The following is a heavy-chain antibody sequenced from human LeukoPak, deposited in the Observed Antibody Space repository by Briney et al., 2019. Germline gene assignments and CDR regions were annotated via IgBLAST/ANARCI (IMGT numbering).Heavy chain of an antibody. V-gene: IGHV3-7*01. D-gene: IGHD3-22*01. CDR1: GFTFSDYW. CDR2: IKEDGSQK. CDR3: ARGGYYYDSSGYYYVGYFDY. J-gene: IGHJ4*02. Sequence: GGSLRLSCAASGFTFSDYWMSWVRQSPGKGLEWVANIKEDGSQKYYVDSVRGRFTISRDNAKNSLFLQMDSLRAEDTAVYYCARGGYYYDSSGYYYVGYFDYWGQGTLVTVSS.